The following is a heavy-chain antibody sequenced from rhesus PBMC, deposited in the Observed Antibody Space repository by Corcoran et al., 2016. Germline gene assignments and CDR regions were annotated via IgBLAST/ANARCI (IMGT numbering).Heavy chain of an antibody. D-gene: IGHD2-21*01. CDR2: VAPEDGEA. Sequence: EVQLLQSGAEVKKPGASVTISCKASGYTFTDHYLNGVRRAPGKGLEWVGRVAPEDGEAAYAQKFQDRVTIIADMSTDTAYMELSSLRSEDTAVYYCARGSGYYGLDYWGQGVLVTVSS. J-gene: IGHJ4*01. CDR1: GYTFTDHY. CDR3: ARGSGYYGLDY. V-gene: IGHV1-111*02.